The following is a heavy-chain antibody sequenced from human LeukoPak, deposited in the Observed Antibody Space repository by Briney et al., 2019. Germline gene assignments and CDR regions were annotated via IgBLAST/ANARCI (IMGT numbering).Heavy chain of an antibody. CDR1: GYTFTRYY. D-gene: IGHD6-13*01. Sequence: ASVKVSCKASGYTFTRYYMHWVRQAPGQGLEWMGWINPNSGDTHYAQNFQARVTMTRDTSISTVYMDLSRLRSDDTAVYYCARALYSGNQRNWFDPGGQGTLVTVSS. V-gene: IGHV1-2*02. J-gene: IGHJ5*02. CDR2: INPNSGDT. CDR3: ARALYSGNQRNWFDP.